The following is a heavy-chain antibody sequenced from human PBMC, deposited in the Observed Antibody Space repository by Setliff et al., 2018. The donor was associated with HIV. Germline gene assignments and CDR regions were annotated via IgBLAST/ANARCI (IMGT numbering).Heavy chain of an antibody. CDR3: ALASIVSTARWNH. Sequence: GASVKVSCKASGYTFTGYYIYWVRQAPGQGLEWMGWINPHSGGTNAAQRFQDRVTMTRDTSISTAYMDLSSLTSDDTAVYYCALASIVSTARWNHWGRGTLVTVSS. J-gene: IGHJ5*02. D-gene: IGHD1-26*01. CDR1: GYTFTGYY. CDR2: INPHSGGT. V-gene: IGHV1-2*02.